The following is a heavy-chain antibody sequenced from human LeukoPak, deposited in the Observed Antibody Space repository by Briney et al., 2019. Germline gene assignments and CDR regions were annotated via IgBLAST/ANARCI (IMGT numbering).Heavy chain of an antibody. J-gene: IGHJ4*02. CDR2: IYSGGST. Sequence: AGGSLRLSCAASGFTFSSYGMHWVRQAPGKGLEWVSVIYSGGSTYYADSVKGRFTISRDNSKNTLYLQMNSLRAEDTAVYYCAREDILTGYYDYWGQGTLVTVSS. CDR3: AREDILTGYYDY. D-gene: IGHD3-9*01. V-gene: IGHV3-66*01. CDR1: GFTFSSYG.